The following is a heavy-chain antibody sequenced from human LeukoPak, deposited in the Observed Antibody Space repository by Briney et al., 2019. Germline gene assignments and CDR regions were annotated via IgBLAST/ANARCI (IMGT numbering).Heavy chain of an antibody. V-gene: IGHV1-8*02. CDR3: AREATYDYVWGSYRYTGAAFDI. J-gene: IGHJ3*02. CDR2: MNPNSGNT. Sequence: ASVKVSCKASGGTFSSYAINWVRQATGQGLEWMGWMNPNSGNTGYAQKFQGRVTMTRNTSISTAYMELSSLRSEDTAVYYCAREATYDYVWGSYRYTGAAFDIWGQGTMVTVSS. D-gene: IGHD3-16*02. CDR1: GGTFSSYA.